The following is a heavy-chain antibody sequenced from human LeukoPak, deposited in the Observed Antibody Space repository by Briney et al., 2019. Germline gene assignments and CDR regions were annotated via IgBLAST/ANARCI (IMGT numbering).Heavy chain of an antibody. CDR3: AKPVTAASLGAFDI. D-gene: IGHD2-21*02. J-gene: IGHJ3*02. CDR1: GFTFSNYA. Sequence: PGGSLRLSCAASGFTFSNYAMSWVRQAPGRGLEWVSGLTGSGATTYYADSVEGRFTISRDNSEKTLYLQMNSLRAEDTALYYCAKPVTAASLGAFDIWGQGTMVTVSS. V-gene: IGHV3-23*01. CDR2: LTGSGATT.